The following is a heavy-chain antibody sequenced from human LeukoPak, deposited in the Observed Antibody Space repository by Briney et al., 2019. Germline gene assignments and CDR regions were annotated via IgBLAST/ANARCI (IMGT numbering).Heavy chain of an antibody. Sequence: SQTPSLTCTVSGGSISSGSYYWSWIRQPAGKGLEWIGRICTSGSTNYNPSLKSRVTISVDTSKNQFSLKLSSVTAADTAVYYCARDRLVVVPAARVGYYMDVWGKGTTVTVSS. CDR1: GGSISSGSYY. J-gene: IGHJ6*03. V-gene: IGHV4-61*02. CDR3: ARDRLVVVPAARVGYYMDV. D-gene: IGHD2-2*01. CDR2: ICTSGST.